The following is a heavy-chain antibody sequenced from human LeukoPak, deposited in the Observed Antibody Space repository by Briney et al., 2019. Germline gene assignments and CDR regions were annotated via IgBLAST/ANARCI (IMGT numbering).Heavy chain of an antibody. V-gene: IGHV3-30*04. CDR2: ISYDGSNK. CDR3: ARGVGHHFDY. Sequence: GGSLRLSCAASGFTFSSYAMHWVRQAPGKGLEWVAVISYDGSNKYYAGSVKGRFTISRDNSKNTLYLQMNSLRAEDTAVYYCARGVGHHFDYWGQGTLVTVSS. D-gene: IGHD1-26*01. CDR1: GFTFSSYA. J-gene: IGHJ4*02.